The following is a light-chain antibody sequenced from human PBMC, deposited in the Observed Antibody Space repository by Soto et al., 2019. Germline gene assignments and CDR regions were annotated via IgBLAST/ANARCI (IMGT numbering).Light chain of an antibody. CDR1: QSISSSD. V-gene: IGKV3-20*01. J-gene: IGKJ1*01. Sequence: EIVLTQSPDTLSLSPGERATISCRASQSISSSDLDWFQQKPDPAPRLLIYGASRRATGIPARFSGSGSGTDFTLTIIRLEHEDFAVYYCQQYGNSPCTFGQGTKVEIK. CDR3: QQYGNSPCT. CDR2: GAS.